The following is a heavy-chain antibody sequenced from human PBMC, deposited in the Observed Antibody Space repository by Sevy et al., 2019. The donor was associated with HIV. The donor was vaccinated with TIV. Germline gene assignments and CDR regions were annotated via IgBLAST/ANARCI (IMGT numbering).Heavy chain of an antibody. Sequence: ASVKVSCKVSGYTLTQFSMHWVRQAPGKGLEWMATFDPEDDETIYAQRLQGRVTMTEDTSTDTAYMELSSLSSDDTAVYYCAVTKDYYDSSGCPFDYWGQGSLVTVSS. CDR2: FDPEDDET. D-gene: IGHD3-22*01. CDR1: GYTLTQFS. V-gene: IGHV1-24*01. J-gene: IGHJ4*02. CDR3: AVTKDYYDSSGCPFDY.